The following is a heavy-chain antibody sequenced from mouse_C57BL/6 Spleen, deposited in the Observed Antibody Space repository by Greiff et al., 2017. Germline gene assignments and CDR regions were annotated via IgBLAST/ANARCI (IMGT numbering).Heavy chain of an antibody. CDR2: IYPGSGST. CDR3: ARGYYGSSTYFDV. Sequence: VQLQQSGAELVKPGASVKMSCKASGYTFTSYWITWVKPRPGQGLEWIGDIYPGSGSTNYNEKFKSKATLTVDTSSSTAYMQLSSLTSEDSAVYYCARGYYGSSTYFDVWGTGTTVTVSS. D-gene: IGHD1-1*01. V-gene: IGHV1-55*01. CDR1: GYTFTSYW. J-gene: IGHJ1*03.